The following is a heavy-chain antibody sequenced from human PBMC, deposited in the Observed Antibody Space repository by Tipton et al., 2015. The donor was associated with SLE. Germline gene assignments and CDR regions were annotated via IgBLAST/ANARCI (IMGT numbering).Heavy chain of an antibody. V-gene: IGHV3-23*01. J-gene: IGHJ4*02. CDR2: VSGSGGGT. CDR1: GFTFKNYA. Sequence: SLRLSCAASGFTFKNYAMNWVRQAPGKGLEWVSLVSGSGGGTYYSNSVKGRFTISRDNSKSTLYLQMNSLRPQDTAVYYCAKASGGVYGTEYFDYWGQGTLVTVSS. D-gene: IGHD3-10*01. CDR3: AKASGGVYGTEYFDY.